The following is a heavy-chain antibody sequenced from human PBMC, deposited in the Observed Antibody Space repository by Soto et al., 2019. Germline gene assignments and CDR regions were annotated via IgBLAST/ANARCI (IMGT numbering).Heavy chain of an antibody. CDR1: GYTFTSYG. V-gene: IGHV1-18*01. D-gene: IGHD3-10*01. CDR2: ISPYNGKT. J-gene: IGHJ4*02. CDR3: ASSLDRILWFGEF. Sequence: QVQLVQSGAEVKKPGASVKVSCKASGYTFTSYGISWVRQAPGQGREWMGWISPYNGKTNYAQKLQGRVTKTTDTSTSTAYRELRSLRSDDTAVYYCASSLDRILWFGEFWGQGTLVTVSS.